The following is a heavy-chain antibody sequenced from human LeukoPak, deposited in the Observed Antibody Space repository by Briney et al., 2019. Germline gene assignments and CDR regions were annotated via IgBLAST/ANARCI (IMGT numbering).Heavy chain of an antibody. CDR3: ARGYRAAAGDY. CDR2: ISSSGSTI. CDR1: GFTFSSYE. D-gene: IGHD6-13*01. V-gene: IGHV3-48*03. J-gene: IGHJ4*02. Sequence: PGGSLRLSCAASGFTFSSYEMNWVRQAPGKGLEWVSYISSSGSTIYYADSVKGRFTISRDNAKNSLYLQMSSLRAEDTAFYYCARGYRAAAGDYWGQGTLVTVSS.